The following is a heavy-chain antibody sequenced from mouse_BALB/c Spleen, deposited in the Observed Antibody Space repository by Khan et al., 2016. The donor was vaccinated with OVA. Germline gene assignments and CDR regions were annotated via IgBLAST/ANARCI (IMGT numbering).Heavy chain of an antibody. J-gene: IGHJ3*01. V-gene: IGHV5-6*01. Sequence: EVELVESGGDLVKPGGSLKLSCAASGFSFSSYSMSWVRQTPDKRLEWVATISSGGDYTYYPDIVKGRFTLSRDNAKNTLYLQMSSLKSEDTAMYYCASRLTGSFAYWGQGTLVTVSA. CDR3: ASRLTGSFAY. CDR1: GFSFSSYS. CDR2: ISSGGDYT.